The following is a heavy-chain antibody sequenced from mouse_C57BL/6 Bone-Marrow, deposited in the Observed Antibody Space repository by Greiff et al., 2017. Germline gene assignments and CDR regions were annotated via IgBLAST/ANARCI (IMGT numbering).Heavy chain of an antibody. J-gene: IGHJ3*01. CDR1: GFTFSSYT. CDR2: ISGGGGNT. Sequence: EVKVVESGGGLVKPGGSLKLSCAASGFTFSSYTMSWVRQTPEKRLEWVATISGGGGNTYYPDSVKGRFTISRDNAKNTLYLQMSSLRSEDTALYYCAKTWGAWFAYWGQGTLVTVSA. CDR3: AKTWGAWFAY. V-gene: IGHV5-9*01.